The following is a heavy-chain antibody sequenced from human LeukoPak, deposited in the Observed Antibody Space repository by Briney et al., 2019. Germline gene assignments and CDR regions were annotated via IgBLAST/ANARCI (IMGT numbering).Heavy chain of an antibody. Sequence: SETLSLTCTVSGGSISSSSYYWGWIRQPPGKGLEWIGSICYSGSTFYNPSLKSRVTISVDTSKNQFSLKLSSVTAADTAVYYCARQAPGYSYGYVYWGQGTLVTVSS. CDR1: GGSISSSSYY. J-gene: IGHJ4*02. CDR3: ARQAPGYSYGYVY. D-gene: IGHD5-18*01. CDR2: ICYSGST. V-gene: IGHV4-39*01.